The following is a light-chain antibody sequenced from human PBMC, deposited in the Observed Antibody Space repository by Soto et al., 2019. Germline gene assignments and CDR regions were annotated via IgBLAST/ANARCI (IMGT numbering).Light chain of an antibody. V-gene: IGKV3-20*01. J-gene: IGKJ1*01. CDR3: HPYGSSRT. Sequence: EIVLTQSPGTLYLSPGERATLSCRASQSVTSSHLAWYQQQPGQAPRLLIYGASSRATGIPDRFSGSGSGTDFTLTINRLEPEDFAVYYCHPYGSSRTFGQGTKVDIK. CDR2: GAS. CDR1: QSVTSSH.